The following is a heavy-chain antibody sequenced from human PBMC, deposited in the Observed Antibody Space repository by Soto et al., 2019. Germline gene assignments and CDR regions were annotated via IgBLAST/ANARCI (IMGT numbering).Heavy chain of an antibody. V-gene: IGHV3-23*01. CDR1: GFTFSSYA. J-gene: IGHJ5*02. CDR3: AKWSTTGTTRCLHP. CDR2: ISGSGGST. D-gene: IGHD1-7*01. Sequence: GGSLSLSCAASGFTFSSYAMSWVRQAPGKGLELVSAISGSGGSTYYADSVKGRFTISRDNSKNTLYLQMNSLRAEDTAVYYCAKWSTTGTTRCLHPWGPGTMLTV.